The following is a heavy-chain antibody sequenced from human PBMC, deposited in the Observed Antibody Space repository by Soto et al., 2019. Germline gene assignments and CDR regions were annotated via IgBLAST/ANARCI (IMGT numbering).Heavy chain of an antibody. V-gene: IGHV3-48*02. CDR3: ARDLAVVITPWAFDY. D-gene: IGHD3-22*01. CDR1: GFTFSSYS. J-gene: IGHJ4*02. CDR2: ISSSSSTI. Sequence: QSGGSLRLSCAASGFTFSSYSMNWVRQAPGKGLEWVSYISSSSSTIYYADSVKGRFTISRDNAKNSLYLQMNSLRDEDTAVYYCARDLAVVITPWAFDYWGQGTLVTVSS.